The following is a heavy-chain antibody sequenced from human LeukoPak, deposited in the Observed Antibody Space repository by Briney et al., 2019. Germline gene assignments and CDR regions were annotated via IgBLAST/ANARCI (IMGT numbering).Heavy chain of an antibody. J-gene: IGHJ4*02. Sequence: GGSLGLSCAASGFPFSTYAMSWVRQAPGKGLEWVSSIRGSDDSTYYADSVKGRFAISRDNSKNTLYLQMNSLRAEDTAVYYCAKDVYGDYGGLDYWGQGTLVTVSS. CDR2: IRGSDDST. D-gene: IGHD4-17*01. CDR1: GFPFSTYA. CDR3: AKDVYGDYGGLDY. V-gene: IGHV3-23*01.